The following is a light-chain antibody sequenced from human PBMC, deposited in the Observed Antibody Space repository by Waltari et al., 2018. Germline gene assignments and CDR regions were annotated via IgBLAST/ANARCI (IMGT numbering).Light chain of an antibody. CDR2: GAS. V-gene: IGKV3-15*01. CDR1: QNIGTS. Sequence: EIEMTQSPASLSVSPGETAILTCRASQNIGTSLSWFQLRPGRAPRHLIYGASTRATGIPARFSASGSGTEFSLTISSLQPEDFATYYCQQSYSTPYTFGQGTKL. CDR3: QQSYSTPYT. J-gene: IGKJ2*01.